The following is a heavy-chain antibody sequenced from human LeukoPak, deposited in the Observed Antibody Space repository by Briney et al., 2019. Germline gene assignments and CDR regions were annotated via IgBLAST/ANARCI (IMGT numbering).Heavy chain of an antibody. V-gene: IGHV3-30*04. CDR1: GFTLSVFA. J-gene: IGHJ3*02. CDR2: MSSDGRDK. CDR3: ARGVGYYDSSGYYVDAFDI. Sequence: GTSLRLACAAAGFTLSVFAMHWVRPATGKGMEWVAVMSSDGRDKYYAASLQGHYSLSQVTSPNTLYLQMNSLRAADTAVYDCARGVGYYDSSGYYVDAFDIWGQGTMVTVSS. D-gene: IGHD3-22*01.